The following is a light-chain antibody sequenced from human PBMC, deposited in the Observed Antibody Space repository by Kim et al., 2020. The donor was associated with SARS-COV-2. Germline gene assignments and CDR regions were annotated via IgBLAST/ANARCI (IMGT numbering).Light chain of an antibody. CDR1: RSISSW. CDR3: LQYSSYSPWT. CDR2: KAS. Sequence: SVGDRFTITCRASRSISSWLAWYQQKPEKAPQLLMYKASTLGSGVPSRFSGSESGTEFTLTISSLQPDDFAVYYCLQYSSYSPWTFGQGTKVDIK. J-gene: IGKJ1*01. V-gene: IGKV1-5*03.